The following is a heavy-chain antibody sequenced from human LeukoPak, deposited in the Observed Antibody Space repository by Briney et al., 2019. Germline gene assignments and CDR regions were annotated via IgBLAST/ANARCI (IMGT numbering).Heavy chain of an antibody. CDR1: GFTFSSYG. Sequence: GGSLRLSCAASGFTFSSYGMHWVRQAPGKGLEWVAVIWYDGSNKYYADSVKGRFTISRDNSKNTLYLQMNSLRAEDTAVYYCARDCSGGSCYYYGMDVWGQGTLVTVSS. D-gene: IGHD2-15*01. CDR3: ARDCSGGSCYYYGMDV. V-gene: IGHV3-33*01. J-gene: IGHJ6*02. CDR2: IWYDGSNK.